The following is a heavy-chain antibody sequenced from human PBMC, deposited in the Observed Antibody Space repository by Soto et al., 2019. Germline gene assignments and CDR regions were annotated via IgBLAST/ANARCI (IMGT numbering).Heavy chain of an antibody. CDR1: GFIFRSYA. CDR2: ITYDGVNG. V-gene: IGHV3-30*09. Sequence: GGSLRLSCLASGFIFRSYAMHWVRQAPGKGLEWVAVITYDGVNGYYADSVKGRFAISRDNSKSTLFLQMNSLGPEDTAVYYCARAFSGSYPNFDYWGQGTLVTVSS. D-gene: IGHD1-26*01. CDR3: ARAFSGSYPNFDY. J-gene: IGHJ4*02.